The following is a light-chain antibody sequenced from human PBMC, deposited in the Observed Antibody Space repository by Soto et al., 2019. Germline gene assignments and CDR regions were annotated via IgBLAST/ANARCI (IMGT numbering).Light chain of an antibody. CDR3: AVWDDSLYV. CDR2: SNT. Sequence: QSFLTQPPSASGTPGQTVTISCSGSSSNIGKNTVNWCQHLPGTAPKLLIYSNTQRPLGVPVRFSGSKSGTSASLAISGLQSDDEADYYCAVWDDSLYVFGSGTKVTVL. J-gene: IGLJ1*01. V-gene: IGLV1-44*01. CDR1: SSNIGKNT.